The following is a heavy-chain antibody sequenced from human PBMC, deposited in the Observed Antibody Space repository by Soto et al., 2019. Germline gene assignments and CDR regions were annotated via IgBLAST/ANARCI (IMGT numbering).Heavy chain of an antibody. V-gene: IGHV5-51*01. J-gene: IGHJ6*02. D-gene: IGHD1-7*01. CDR3: ARHRLELRSAYYYYGMDV. CDR2: IYPGDSDT. Sequence: GESLKISCKGSGYSFTSYWIGWVRQMPGKGLEWMGIIYPGDSDTRYSPSFQGQVTISADKSISTAYLQWSSLKASDTAMYYGARHRLELRSAYYYYGMDVWGQGTTVTVSS. CDR1: GYSFTSYW.